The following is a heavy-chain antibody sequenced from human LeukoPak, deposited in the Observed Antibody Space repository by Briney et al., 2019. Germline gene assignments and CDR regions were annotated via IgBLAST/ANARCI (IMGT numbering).Heavy chain of an antibody. Sequence: SETLSLTCTVSGGSISSYYWSWIRQPPGKGLEWIGYIYYSGSTNYNPSLKSRVTISVDTSKNQFSLKLSSVTAADTAVYYCARVDFPYYFDYWGQGTLVTVSS. CDR2: IYYSGST. V-gene: IGHV4-59*08. D-gene: IGHD3-3*01. CDR3: ARVDFPYYFDY. CDR1: GGSISSYY. J-gene: IGHJ4*02.